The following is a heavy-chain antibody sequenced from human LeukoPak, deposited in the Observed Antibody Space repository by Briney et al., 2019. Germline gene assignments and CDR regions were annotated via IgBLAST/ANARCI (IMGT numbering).Heavy chain of an antibody. V-gene: IGHV3-53*05. CDR2: IYSGGST. CDR3: AKDSGVTVVVTPRGGSFDY. J-gene: IGHJ4*02. Sequence: GGSLRLSCAASGFTVSSNYMSWVRQAPGKGLEWVSVIYSGGSTYYADSVKGRFTISRDNAKNSLYLQMNSLRAEDTALYYCAKDSGVTVVVTPRGGSFDYWGQGTLVTVSS. CDR1: GFTVSSNY. D-gene: IGHD3-22*01.